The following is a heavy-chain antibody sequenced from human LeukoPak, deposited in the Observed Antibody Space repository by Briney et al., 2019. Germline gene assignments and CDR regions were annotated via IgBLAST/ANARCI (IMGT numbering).Heavy chain of an antibody. Sequence: SVRVSCKASGGTFSSYAISWVRQAPGQGLEWMGGIIPIFGTANYAQKFQGRVTITADESTSTAYMELSSLRSEDTAVYYCARVGGSYNWFDPWGQGTLVTVSS. CDR2: IIPIFGTA. CDR3: ARVGGSYNWFDP. V-gene: IGHV1-69*13. CDR1: GGTFSSYA. J-gene: IGHJ5*02. D-gene: IGHD1-26*01.